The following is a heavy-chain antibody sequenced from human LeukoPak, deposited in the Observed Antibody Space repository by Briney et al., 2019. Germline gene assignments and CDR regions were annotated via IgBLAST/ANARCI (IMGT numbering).Heavy chain of an antibody. CDR1: GYTLTELS. D-gene: IGHD3-22*01. CDR3: ATDPEYYYDSSGYYAFDI. CDR2: FDPEDGET. J-gene: IGHJ3*02. V-gene: IGHV1-24*01. Sequence: APVKVSCKVSGYTLTELSMHWVRQAPGKGLEWMGGFDPEDGETIYAQKFQGRVTMTEDTSTDTAYMELSSLRSEDTAVYYCATDPEYYYDSSGYYAFDIWGQGTMVTVSS.